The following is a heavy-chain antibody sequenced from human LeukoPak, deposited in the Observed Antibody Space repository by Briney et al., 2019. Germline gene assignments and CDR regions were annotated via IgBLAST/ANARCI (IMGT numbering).Heavy chain of an antibody. J-gene: IGHJ6*02. D-gene: IGHD2/OR15-2a*01. CDR1: GFTFSRYW. CDR3: ASYLTSIPSGMDF. CDR2: ISTDGSST. V-gene: IGHV3-74*01. Sequence: GGSLSLSCAASGFTFSRYWMHWLRQAPGKGLVWVSRISTDGSSTSYADSVKGRFTISRDNGKNTLYLQMNSLRAEDTAVYYCASYLTSIPSGMDFWGQGTTVTVS.